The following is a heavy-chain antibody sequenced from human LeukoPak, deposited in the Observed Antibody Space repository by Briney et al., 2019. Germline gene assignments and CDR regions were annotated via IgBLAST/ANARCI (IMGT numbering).Heavy chain of an antibody. CDR1: GFTFSSYS. V-gene: IGHV3-21*01. J-gene: IGHJ6*02. Sequence: GGSLRLSCAASGFTFSSYSMNWVRQAPGKGLEWVSSISSSSSYIYCADSVKGRFTISRDNAKNSLYLQMNSLRAEDTAVYYCARDGEYYDILTGYYIYYGMDVWGQGTTVTVSS. CDR3: ARDGEYYDILTGYYIYYGMDV. D-gene: IGHD3-9*01. CDR2: ISSSSSYI.